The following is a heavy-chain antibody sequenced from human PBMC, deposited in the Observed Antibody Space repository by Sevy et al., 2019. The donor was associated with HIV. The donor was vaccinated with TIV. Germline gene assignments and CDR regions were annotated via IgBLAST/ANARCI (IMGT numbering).Heavy chain of an antibody. D-gene: IGHD3-22*01. CDR2: IIPIFGTA. CDR3: ASVYYDSSGSPPPDI. CDR1: GGTFSSYA. V-gene: IGHV1-69*13. Sequence: ASVKVSCKASGGTFSSYAISWVRQAPGQGLEWMGGIIPIFGTANYAQKFQGRVTITADESTSTAYMELSSLRSEDTAVYYWASVYYDSSGSPPPDIWGQGTMVTVSS. J-gene: IGHJ3*02.